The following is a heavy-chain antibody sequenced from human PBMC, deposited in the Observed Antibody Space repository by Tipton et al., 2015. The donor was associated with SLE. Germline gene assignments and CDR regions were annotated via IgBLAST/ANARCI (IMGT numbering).Heavy chain of an antibody. D-gene: IGHD3-3*01. CDR1: GDSISSYY. Sequence: LRLSCTVSGDSISSYYWGWIRQPPGKGLEWIGSIYHSGSTYYNPSLKSRVTISVDTSKNQFSLKLSSVTAADTAVYYWAGADCWSGYFDYRGQGTLVTVSS. J-gene: IGHJ4*02. CDR3: AGADCWSGYFDY. V-gene: IGHV4-59*01. CDR2: IYHSGST.